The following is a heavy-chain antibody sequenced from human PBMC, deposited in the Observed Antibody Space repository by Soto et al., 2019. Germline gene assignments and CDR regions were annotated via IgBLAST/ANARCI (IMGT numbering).Heavy chain of an antibody. D-gene: IGHD6-19*01. CDR3: GSSGGSSGWQEGWGY. Sequence: QVQLVQSGAEVKKPGSSVKVSCKASGGTFSSYAISWVRQAPGQGLEWMGGIIPIFGTANDAQKLQGRVTLTADESTGTGSFELGRLRSAETAVYSWGSSGGSSGWQEGWGYWGQGTLVTVAS. CDR1: GGTFSSYA. J-gene: IGHJ4*02. CDR2: IIPIFGTA. V-gene: IGHV1-69*12.